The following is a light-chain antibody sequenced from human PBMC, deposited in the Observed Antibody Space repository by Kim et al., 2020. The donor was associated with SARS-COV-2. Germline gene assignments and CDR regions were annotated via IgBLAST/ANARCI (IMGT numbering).Light chain of an antibody. CDR1: NIGSKS. CDR2: RDT. CDR3: EVLDLSTGV. J-gene: IGLJ2*01. Sequence: SYELTQPLAVSVSLGQTARITCGGNNIGSKSVHWYQQKPGQAPVLVIYRDTNRPSGIPERFTGSNSWNTATLSISRAQAGGEADYDCEVLDLSTGVFGGG. V-gene: IGLV3-9*01.